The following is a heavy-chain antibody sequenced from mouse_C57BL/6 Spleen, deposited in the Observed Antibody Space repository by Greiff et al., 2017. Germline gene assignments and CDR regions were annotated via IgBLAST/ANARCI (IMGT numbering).Heavy chain of an antibody. J-gene: IGHJ4*01. CDR2: ISDGGSYT. CDR1: GFTFSSYA. CDR3: ERGSLQLYYAMDY. Sequence: EVLLVESGGGLVKPGGSLKLSCAASGFTFSSYAMSWVRQTPETRLEWVATISDGGSYTYYPDTVKGRFTISRDNAKNNLYLQMSILKAEDTAMYYCERGSLQLYYAMDYWGQGTSVTVAS. D-gene: IGHD3-1*01. V-gene: IGHV5-4*01.